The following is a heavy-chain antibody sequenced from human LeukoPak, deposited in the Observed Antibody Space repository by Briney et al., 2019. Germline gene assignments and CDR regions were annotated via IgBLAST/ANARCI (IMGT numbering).Heavy chain of an antibody. CDR2: IYHSGST. CDR1: GGSISSGGYS. CDR3: AFHPGIAAAGTA. Sequence: SQTLSLTCAVSGGSISSGGYSWSWIRQPPGKGLEWIGYIYHSGSTYYNPSLKSRVTISVDRSKNQFSLKLSSVTAADTAVYYCAFHPGIAAAGTAWGQGTLVTVSS. J-gene: IGHJ5*02. D-gene: IGHD6-13*01. V-gene: IGHV4-30-2*01.